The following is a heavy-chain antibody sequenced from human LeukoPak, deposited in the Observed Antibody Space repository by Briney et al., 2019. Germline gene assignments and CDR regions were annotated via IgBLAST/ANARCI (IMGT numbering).Heavy chain of an antibody. D-gene: IGHD1-14*01. J-gene: IGHJ4*02. Sequence: QTGGSLRLSCAASGFTFSSYAMSWVRQAPGKGLEGVSAISGSGGSTYYADSVKGRFTISRDNSKNTLYLQMNSLRAEDTAVYYCAKDRISYPPQAGFDYWGQGTLVTVSS. CDR2: ISGSGGST. CDR3: AKDRISYPPQAGFDY. CDR1: GFTFSSYA. V-gene: IGHV3-23*01.